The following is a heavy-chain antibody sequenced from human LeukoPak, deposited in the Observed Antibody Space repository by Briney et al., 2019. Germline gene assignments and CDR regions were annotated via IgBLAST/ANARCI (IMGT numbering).Heavy chain of an antibody. CDR1: GGSISSSNW. J-gene: IGHJ6*03. Sequence: SETLSLTCAVSGGSISSSNWWIWVRQPPGKGLEWIGEIYHSGTTNYNPSLKSRVTISVDKSKNQFSLKLSSVTAADTAVYYCAREEVYYYYMDVWGKGTTVTVSS. V-gene: IGHV4-4*02. CDR3: AREEVYYYYMDV. CDR2: IYHSGTT.